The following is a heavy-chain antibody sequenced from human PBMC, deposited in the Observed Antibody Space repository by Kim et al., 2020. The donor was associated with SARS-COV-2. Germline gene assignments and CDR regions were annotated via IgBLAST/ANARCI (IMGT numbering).Heavy chain of an antibody. D-gene: IGHD3-10*01. Sequence: GNTKYSQELQGRVTITRETSASTAYMGLSSLRSEDTAVYYCAIHGSGLDYWGQGTLVTVSS. V-gene: IGHV1-3*01. CDR2: GNT. CDR3: AIHGSGLDY. J-gene: IGHJ4*02.